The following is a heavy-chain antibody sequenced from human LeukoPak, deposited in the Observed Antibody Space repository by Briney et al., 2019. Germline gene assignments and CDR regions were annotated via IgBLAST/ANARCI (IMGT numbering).Heavy chain of an antibody. J-gene: IGHJ4*02. D-gene: IGHD5-12*01. CDR1: GGSISSGSYY. CDR3: VRGGSGYDSFDY. Sequence: PSETLSLTCTVSGGSISSGSYYWSWIRQPAGKGLEWIGRIYTSGSTNYNPSLKSRVTISLDTAKKQFSLKLNSVTAADTAVYYCVRGGSGYDSFDYWGQGTLVTVSS. CDR2: IYTSGST. V-gene: IGHV4-61*02.